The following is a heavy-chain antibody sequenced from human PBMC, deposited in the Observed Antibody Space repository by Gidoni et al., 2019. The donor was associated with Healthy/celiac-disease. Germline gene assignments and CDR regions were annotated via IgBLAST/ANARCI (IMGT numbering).Heavy chain of an antibody. D-gene: IGHD3-22*01. Sequence: EVQLVEAGGGWVQPGGSLRLYWEACGFTISSYEMNWVRQAPGKGLEWVSYISSSGSTIYDADSVKGRFTISRDNAKNSLYLQMNSLRAEDTAVYYCASPFTMIATFDIWVQGTMVTVSS. CDR1: GFTISSYE. CDR3: ASPFTMIATFDI. J-gene: IGHJ3*02. V-gene: IGHV3-48*03. CDR2: ISSSGSTI.